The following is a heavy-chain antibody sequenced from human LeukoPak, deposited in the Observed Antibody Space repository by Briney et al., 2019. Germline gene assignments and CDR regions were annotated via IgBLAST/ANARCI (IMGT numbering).Heavy chain of an antibody. J-gene: IGHJ4*02. CDR3: AREINAAVAGFEGPFDY. Sequence: GGSLRLSCGTSGFSFSAYGMHWVRQAPGKGLEWVAVISYDGSNKYYADSVKGRFTISRDNSKNTLYLQMNSLRAEDTAVYYCAREINAAVAGFEGPFDYWGQGTLVTVSS. D-gene: IGHD6-19*01. CDR2: ISYDGSNK. CDR1: GFSFSAYG. V-gene: IGHV3-30*03.